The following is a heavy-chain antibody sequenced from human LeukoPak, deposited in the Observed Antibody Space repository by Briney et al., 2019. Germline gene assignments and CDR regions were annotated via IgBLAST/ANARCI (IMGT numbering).Heavy chain of an antibody. CDR3: AKAGGYSNGWIDY. J-gene: IGHJ4*02. Sequence: GGSLRLSCAASGFTVSSNYMSWVRQAPGKGLEWVSVIYSGGSTYYADSVKGRFTISRDNSKNTLYLQMNSLRAEDTAVYYCAKAGGYSNGWIDYWGQGTLVTVSS. CDR1: GFTVSSNY. V-gene: IGHV3-53*01. D-gene: IGHD6-19*01. CDR2: IYSGGST.